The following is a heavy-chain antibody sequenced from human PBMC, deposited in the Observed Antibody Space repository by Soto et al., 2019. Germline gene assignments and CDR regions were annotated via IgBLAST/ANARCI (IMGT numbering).Heavy chain of an antibody. D-gene: IGHD6-13*01. CDR3: ARDGREQQLDY. Sequence: GGSLRLSCAASGFTFSSYDMHWVRQATGKGLEWVSAIGTAGDTYYPGSVKGRFTISRENAKNSLYLQMNSLRAEDTAVYYCARDGREQQLDYWGQGTLVTVSS. J-gene: IGHJ4*02. V-gene: IGHV3-13*01. CDR1: GFTFSSYD. CDR2: IGTAGDT.